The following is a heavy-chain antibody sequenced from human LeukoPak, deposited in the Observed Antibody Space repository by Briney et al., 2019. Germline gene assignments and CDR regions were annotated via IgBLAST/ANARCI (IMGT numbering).Heavy chain of an antibody. D-gene: IGHD3-22*01. CDR2: INHSGST. CDR3: ARFLSSGYLLVDY. CDR1: GGSFSGYY. J-gene: IGHJ4*02. Sequence: PSETLSLTCAVYGGSFSGYYWSWSRQPPGKGLEWIGEINHSGSTNYNPSLKSRVTRSVDTSKNQFSLKLSSVTAADTAVSYCARFLSSGYLLVDYWGQGTLVTVSS. V-gene: IGHV4-34*01.